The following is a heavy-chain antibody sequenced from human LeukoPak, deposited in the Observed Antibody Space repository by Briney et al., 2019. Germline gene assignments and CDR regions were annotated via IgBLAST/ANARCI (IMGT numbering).Heavy chain of an antibody. CDR2: IHYTGSI. CDR3: AKYGGSPANYFDY. V-gene: IGHV4-59*08. D-gene: IGHD1-26*01. J-gene: IGHJ4*02. CDR1: GDSISAYY. Sequence: PSETLSLTCTVSGDSISAYYWSWVRQPPGKGLEWIAYIHYTGSINYNPSLKSRVTISMDTSMSQFSLHVNSVTAADTAVYYCAKYGGSPANYFDYWGRGTLVTVSS.